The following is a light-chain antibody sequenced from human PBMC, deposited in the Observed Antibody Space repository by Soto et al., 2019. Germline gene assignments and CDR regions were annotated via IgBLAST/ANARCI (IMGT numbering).Light chain of an antibody. V-gene: IGKV1-27*01. J-gene: IGKJ4*01. CDR3: QKYTNVPA. CDR1: QGISNY. Sequence: DIQMTQSPSSLSASVGDRVTITCRASQGISNYLAWYQQIPGKVPKLLISAASTLQSGVPSRFSGSRSGTDFTLTMSSVQLEDVATYYCQKYTNVPAYGGGAKVEIK. CDR2: AAS.